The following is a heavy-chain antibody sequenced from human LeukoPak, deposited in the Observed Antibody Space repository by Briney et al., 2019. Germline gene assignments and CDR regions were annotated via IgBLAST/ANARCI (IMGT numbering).Heavy chain of an antibody. J-gene: IGHJ3*02. Sequence: PSETLSLTCTVSGGSISSYYWSWIRQPPGKGLEWIGYIYYNGSTNYNPSLKSRVTISVDTSKNQFSLKLSSVTAADTAVYYCARDRVYGDSLAFDIWGQGTMVTVSS. CDR1: GGSISSYY. D-gene: IGHD4-17*01. V-gene: IGHV4-59*01. CDR3: ARDRVYGDSLAFDI. CDR2: IYYNGST.